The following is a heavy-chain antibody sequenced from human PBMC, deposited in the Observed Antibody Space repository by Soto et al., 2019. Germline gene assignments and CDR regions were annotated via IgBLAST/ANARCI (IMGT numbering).Heavy chain of an antibody. CDR1: GFIFSTYT. D-gene: IGHD4-17*01. V-gene: IGHV3-21*01. Sequence: GSLRLSCATSGFIFSTYTMNWVRQAPGKGLEWVSSISSGSSYIYYADSVKGRFTISRDNANNSLYLQMNSLRAEDTAVYYCATSEAQNYGAGYMDVWGEGTTVTVSS. J-gene: IGHJ6*03. CDR3: ATSEAQNYGAGYMDV. CDR2: ISSGSSYI.